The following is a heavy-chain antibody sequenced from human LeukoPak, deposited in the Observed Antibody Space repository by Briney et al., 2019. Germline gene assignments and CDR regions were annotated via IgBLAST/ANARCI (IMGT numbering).Heavy chain of an antibody. J-gene: IGHJ4*02. CDR1: GFTFSDYK. CDR2: ISGGTTYI. V-gene: IGHV3-21*01. Sequence: GGSLRLSCATSGFTFSDYKMNWVRQAPGKGLEWDSSISGGTTYIYDADYADSVKGRFTISRDNAKKSVYLQVNSLRVEDTAVYYCAREMAAAGLDYWCQGTLVTVSS. CDR3: AREMAAAGLDY. D-gene: IGHD6-13*01.